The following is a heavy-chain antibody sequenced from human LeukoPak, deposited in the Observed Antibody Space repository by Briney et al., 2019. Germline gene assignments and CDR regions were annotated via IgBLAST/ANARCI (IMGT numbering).Heavy chain of an antibody. CDR2: ISSSSSYI. V-gene: IGHV3-21*01. CDR3: ARARFGEGGYYFDY. D-gene: IGHD3-10*01. Sequence: GGSLRLSCAASGFTFSSYSMNWVRQAPGKGLEWVSSISSSSSYIYYADSVKGRFTISRDNAKNSLYLQMNSLRAEDTAVYYCARARFGEGGYYFDYWSQGTLVTVSS. CDR1: GFTFSSYS. J-gene: IGHJ4*02.